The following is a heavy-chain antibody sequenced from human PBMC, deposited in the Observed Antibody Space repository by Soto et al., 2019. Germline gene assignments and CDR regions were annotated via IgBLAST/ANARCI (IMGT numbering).Heavy chain of an antibody. V-gene: IGHV4-30-4*01. J-gene: IGHJ5*02. CDR2: NYYTGST. D-gene: IGHD2-2*02. CDR1: GGSISSGDYY. CDR3: ARERGPAAIHHTWFDP. Sequence: SETLSLTCTVSGGSISSGDYYWSWIRQPPGRGLEWIGYNYYTGSTYYNPSLTGRVTISIDTSKNQFSLKLTSMTASDTAVYYCARERGPAAIHHTWFDPWGQGNLVTVSS.